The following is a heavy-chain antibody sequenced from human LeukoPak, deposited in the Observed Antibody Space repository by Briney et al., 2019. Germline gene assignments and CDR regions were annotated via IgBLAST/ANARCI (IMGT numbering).Heavy chain of an antibody. CDR3: ARRSRTRGYCTNGVCPTGWFDP. CDR2: ISSSSSYI. V-gene: IGHV3-21*01. J-gene: IGHJ5*02. Sequence: GGSLRLSCAASGFTFSSYSMNWVRQAPGKGLEWVSSISSSSSYIYYADSVKGRFTISRDNAKNSLYLQMNSLRAEDTAVYYCARRSRTRGYCTNGVCPTGWFDPWGQGTLVTVSS. CDR1: GFTFSSYS. D-gene: IGHD2-8*01.